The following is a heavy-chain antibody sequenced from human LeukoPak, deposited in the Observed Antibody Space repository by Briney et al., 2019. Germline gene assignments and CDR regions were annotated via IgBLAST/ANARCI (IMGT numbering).Heavy chain of an antibody. CDR3: AKDTHSGSSYFDY. CDR2: ISWNSGSI. V-gene: IGHV3-9*01. D-gene: IGHD1-26*01. J-gene: IGHJ4*02. CDR1: GFTFDDYA. Sequence: GGSLRLSCAASGFTFDDYAMHWVRQAPGKGLEWVSGISWNSGSIGYADSVKGRFTISRDNAKNSLYLQMNSLRAEDTALYYCAKDTHSGSSYFDYWGQGTLVTISS.